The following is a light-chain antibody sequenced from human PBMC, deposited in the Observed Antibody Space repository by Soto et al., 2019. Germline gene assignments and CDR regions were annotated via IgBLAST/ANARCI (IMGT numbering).Light chain of an antibody. Sequence: EIVMTPSPATLYVSQGQSAYLSCRASQSVSTTVAWYHQKPGQAPRLLVYGASTRATGIPARFSGSGAGTDFTLTITSLQSEDFGVYFCQQYKDWPTTFGQGTLLAI. CDR2: GAS. V-gene: IGKV3-15*01. J-gene: IGKJ5*01. CDR3: QQYKDWPTT. CDR1: QSVSTT.